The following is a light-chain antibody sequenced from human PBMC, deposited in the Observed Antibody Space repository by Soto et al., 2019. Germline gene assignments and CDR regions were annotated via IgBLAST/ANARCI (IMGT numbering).Light chain of an antibody. CDR3: QVWDSSSDHPEV. V-gene: IGLV3-21*02. CDR1: NIGSKS. Sequence: SYELTQPPSVSVAPGQTARITCGGNNIGSKSVHWYQQKPGQAPVLVAYDDSDRPSGIPERFSGSNSGNTATLIISRVEAGDEADYYCQVWDSSSDHPEVFGTGTKVTV. J-gene: IGLJ1*01. CDR2: DDS.